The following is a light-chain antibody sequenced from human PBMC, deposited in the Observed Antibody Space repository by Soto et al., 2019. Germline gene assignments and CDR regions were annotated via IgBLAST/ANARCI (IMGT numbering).Light chain of an antibody. V-gene: IGKV4-1*01. CDR2: WAS. CDR1: QSVLYSSNNKNY. Sequence: IVMTQSPDCLAVSLGERATINCKSSQSVLYSSNNKNYLAWYQQKPGQPPKLLIYWASTRESGVPDRFSGSGSGTDFTLTISSLQAEDVAVYYCQQYYSTPLTFGGGTKVDNK. CDR3: QQYYSTPLT. J-gene: IGKJ4*01.